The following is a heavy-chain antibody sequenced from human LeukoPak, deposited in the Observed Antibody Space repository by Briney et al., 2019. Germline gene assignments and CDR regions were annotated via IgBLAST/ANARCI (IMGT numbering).Heavy chain of an antibody. CDR1: GFTFSGSA. J-gene: IGHJ4*02. Sequence: PGGSLRLSCAASGFTFSGSAMHWVRQASGKGLEWVGRIRSKANSYATAYAASVKGRFTISRDNFKNTLYLQMNSLRAEDTAVYYCAKGDVLRYFDWLLTSEGPSYFDYWGQGTLVTVSS. CDR2: IRSKANSYAT. CDR3: AKGDVLRYFDWLLTSEGPSYFDY. V-gene: IGHV3-73*01. D-gene: IGHD3-9*01.